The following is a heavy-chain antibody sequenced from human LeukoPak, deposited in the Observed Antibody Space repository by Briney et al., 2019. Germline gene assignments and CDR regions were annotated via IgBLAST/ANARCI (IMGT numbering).Heavy chain of an antibody. Sequence: GVSLRLSCAASGITLSNYGMSWVRQAPGKGLEWVAGISDSGGRTNYADSVKGRFTISRDNPKNTLYLQMNSLRAEDTAVYFCAKRGVVIRVILVGFHKEAYYFDSWGQGALVTVSS. V-gene: IGHV3-23*01. D-gene: IGHD3-22*01. CDR1: GITLSNYG. J-gene: IGHJ4*02. CDR3: AKRGVVIRVILVGFHKEAYYFDS. CDR2: ISDSGGRT.